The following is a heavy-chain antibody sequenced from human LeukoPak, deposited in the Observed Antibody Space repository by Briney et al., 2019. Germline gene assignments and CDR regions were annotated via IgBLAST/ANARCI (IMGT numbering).Heavy chain of an antibody. CDR3: ATEIAAYNAFDI. CDR1: GGSISSGSYY. Sequence: PSETLSLTCTVSGGSISSGSYYWSWIRQPAGKGLEWIGRIYTSGSTNYNPSLKSRVTISVDTSKNQFSLKLSSVTAADTAVYYCATEIAAYNAFDIWGQGTMVTVSS. J-gene: IGHJ3*02. D-gene: IGHD6-13*01. CDR2: IYTSGST. V-gene: IGHV4-61*02.